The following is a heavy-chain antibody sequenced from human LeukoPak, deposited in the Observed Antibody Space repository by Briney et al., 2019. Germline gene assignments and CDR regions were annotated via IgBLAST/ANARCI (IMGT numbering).Heavy chain of an antibody. Sequence: PGGSLRLSCAVSGFTVSDSYMSWVRQAPGKGLEWVSVIYSGGNTYYADSVKGRFTISRDNSKNTLHLQMNSLRAEDTAVYYCARESSGWLQLFDYWGQGTLVTVSS. CDR3: ARESSGWLQLFDY. CDR1: GFTVSDSY. J-gene: IGHJ4*02. V-gene: IGHV3-53*01. D-gene: IGHD5-24*01. CDR2: IYSGGNT.